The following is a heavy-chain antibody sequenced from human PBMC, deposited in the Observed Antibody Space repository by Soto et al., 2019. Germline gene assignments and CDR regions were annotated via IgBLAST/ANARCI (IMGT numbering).Heavy chain of an antibody. CDR2: IYYSGST. V-gene: IGHV4-59*08. CDR1: GGSISSYY. D-gene: IGHD2-21*01. Sequence: QVQLQESGPGLVKPSETLSLTCTVSGGSISSYYWSWIRQPPGKGLEWIGYIYYSGSTNYNPSLXSXVXIXXDTSKTQFSLELSSVTAADTAVYYCARRYGGAFDYWGQGTLVTVSS. J-gene: IGHJ4*02. CDR3: ARRYGGAFDY.